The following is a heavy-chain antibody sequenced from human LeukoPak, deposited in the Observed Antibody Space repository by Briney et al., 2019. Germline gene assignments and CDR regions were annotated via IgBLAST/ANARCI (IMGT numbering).Heavy chain of an antibody. CDR3: AKDWGDYYDSSGYYYYYYMDV. J-gene: IGHJ6*03. V-gene: IGHV3-48*04. CDR2: ISWNSGII. Sequence: GGSLRLSCAVSGFTFSSYSMNWVRQAPGKGLEWVSGISWNSGIIGYADSVKGRFTTSRDNAKNSLYLQMNSLRAEDTAVYYCAKDWGDYYDSSGYYYYYYMDVWGKGTTVTISS. D-gene: IGHD3-22*01. CDR1: GFTFSSYS.